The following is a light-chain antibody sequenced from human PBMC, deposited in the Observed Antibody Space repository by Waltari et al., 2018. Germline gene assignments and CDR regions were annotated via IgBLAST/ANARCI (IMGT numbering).Light chain of an antibody. J-gene: IGKJ1*01. CDR2: AAS. V-gene: IGKV1-39*01. Sequence: DIQMTQSPSSLSASVGDRVTITCRASQSVSTYLHWYQHKPGKVPKLLIYAASTLQGGVPSRFSSSGSGTDFTLTISSLQPEDFATYFCQQSYSSPRTFGQGTKVEIK. CDR1: QSVSTY. CDR3: QQSYSSPRT.